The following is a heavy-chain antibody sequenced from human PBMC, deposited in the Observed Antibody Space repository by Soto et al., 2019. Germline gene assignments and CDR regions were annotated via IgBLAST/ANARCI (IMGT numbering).Heavy chain of an antibody. D-gene: IGHD5-18*01. J-gene: IGHJ5*01. CDR2: IIVSTRTI. CDR3: ARDGFRDTPRGGLYKWFDS. V-gene: IGHV3-48*03. CDR1: GFIFSSYK. Sequence: GGTLSLSCTASGFIFSSYKMNCFRQAPGKGLQWIPYIIVSTRTIYYADSVKGRFTISRDNAKKSLFLQINSLSVEDTAVYYCARDGFRDTPRGGLYKWFDSWGQGTQVTVSS.